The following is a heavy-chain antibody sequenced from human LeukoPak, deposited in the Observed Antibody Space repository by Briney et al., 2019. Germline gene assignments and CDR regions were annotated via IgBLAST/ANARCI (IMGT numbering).Heavy chain of an antibody. J-gene: IGHJ4*02. Sequence: PGGSLRLSCAASGFTFSSYAMSWVRQAPGKGLEWVSAFVGSGGSTYYADSVRGRFTISRDNSKNTLYLQMNSLRAEDTAVYYCAKDRALGIATHDYWGQGTLVTVSS. CDR1: GFTFSSYA. CDR2: FVGSGGST. CDR3: AKDRALGIATHDY. V-gene: IGHV3-23*01. D-gene: IGHD6-13*01.